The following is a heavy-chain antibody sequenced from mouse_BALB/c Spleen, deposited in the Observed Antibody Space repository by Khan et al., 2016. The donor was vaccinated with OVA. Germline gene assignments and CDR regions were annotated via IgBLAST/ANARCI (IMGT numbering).Heavy chain of an antibody. CDR1: GFLLSRYS. D-gene: IGHD3-3*01. CDR2: MWIGGST. V-gene: IGHV2-6-4*01. Sequence: VELVESGPGLVAPSQSLSITCTVSGFLLSRYSIHWVRQPPGKGLEWLGIMWIGGSTDYNSALKSRLSISKDNSKSQVFLQMNSLQTDDTAMYYCARNRDGGSYWYFDVWGAGTTVTVSS. J-gene: IGHJ1*01. CDR3: ARNRDGGSYWYFDV.